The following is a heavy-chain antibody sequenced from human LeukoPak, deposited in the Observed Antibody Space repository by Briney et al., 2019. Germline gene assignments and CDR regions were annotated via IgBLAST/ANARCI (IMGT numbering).Heavy chain of an antibody. CDR1: GFTFSNYW. D-gene: IGHD2-15*01. Sequence: GGSLRLSCAASGFTFSNYWMTWVRQAPGKGLEWVANINQDGSEKYYVDSVKGRFTISRDNSKNTLYLQMNSLRAEDTAIYYCAKSGLNRFDYWGQGALVTVSS. V-gene: IGHV3-7*03. CDR2: INQDGSEK. CDR3: AKSGLNRFDY. J-gene: IGHJ4*02.